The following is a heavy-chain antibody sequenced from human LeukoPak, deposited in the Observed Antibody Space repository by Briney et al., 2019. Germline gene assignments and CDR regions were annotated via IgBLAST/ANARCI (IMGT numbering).Heavy chain of an antibody. V-gene: IGHV4-39*07. CDR1: ADSLSSGGHY. CDR2: IYHSGST. Sequence: SETLSLTCTVSADSLSSGGHYWAWIRQFPGKGLEWIGSIYHSGSTYYNPSLKSRVTISVDTSKNQFSLKLSSVTAADTAVYYCARERGDYSNSHNWFDPWGQGTLVTVSS. D-gene: IGHD4-11*01. J-gene: IGHJ5*02. CDR3: ARERGDYSNSHNWFDP.